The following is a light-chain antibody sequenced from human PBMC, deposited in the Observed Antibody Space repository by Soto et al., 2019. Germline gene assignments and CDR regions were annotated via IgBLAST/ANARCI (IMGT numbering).Light chain of an antibody. CDR2: AAS. Sequence: DIQMTQSPSSLSASVGDRVTITCRASQGIRNDLGWYQQKPGKVPKRLIYAASNLQSGAPSRFGGRRSATEFTLPSSCLPPEDFATYSCLQLNTYPLTFGGGTKVEIK. CDR3: LQLNTYPLT. J-gene: IGKJ4*01. CDR1: QGIRND. V-gene: IGKV1-17*01.